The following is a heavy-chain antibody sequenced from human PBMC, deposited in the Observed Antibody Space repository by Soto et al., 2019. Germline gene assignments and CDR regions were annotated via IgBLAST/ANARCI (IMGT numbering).Heavy chain of an antibody. CDR2: ISYDGSNK. CDR3: ARERGYSYGYFDY. CDR1: GFTFSSYA. V-gene: IGHV3-30-3*01. Sequence: GGSLRLSCAASGFTFSSYAMHWVRQAPGKGLEWVAVISYDGSNKYYADSVKGRFTISRDNSKNTLYLQMNSLRAEDTAVYYCARERGYSYGYFDYWGQGTLVTVSS. D-gene: IGHD5-18*01. J-gene: IGHJ4*02.